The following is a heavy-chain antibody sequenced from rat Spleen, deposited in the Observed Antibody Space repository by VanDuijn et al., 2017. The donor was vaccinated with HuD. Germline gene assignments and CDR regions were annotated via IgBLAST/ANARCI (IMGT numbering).Heavy chain of an antibody. J-gene: IGHJ3*01. V-gene: IGHV5-27*01. Sequence: EVQLVESGGGLVQPGRSLKLSCAASGFTFSNYYMAWVRQAPKKGLEWVATISTSGSRTYYPDSVKGRFTISRDNAKSSLYLQMDSLRSEDTATYYCTTVVMGMAFAYWGQGTLVTVSS. CDR1: GFTFSNYY. CDR2: ISTSGSRT. CDR3: TTVVMGMAFAY. D-gene: IGHD1-7*01.